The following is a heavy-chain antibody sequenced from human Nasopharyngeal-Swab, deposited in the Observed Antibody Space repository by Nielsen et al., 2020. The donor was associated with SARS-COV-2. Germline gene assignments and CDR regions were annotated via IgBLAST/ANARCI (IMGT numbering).Heavy chain of an antibody. CDR2: IKQDGSEK. D-gene: IGHD3-22*01. V-gene: IGHV3-7*03. CDR3: ARGDYYDSSGDYVDAFDI. Sequence: GESLKISCAASGFTFSSYWMSWVRQAPGKGLEWVANIKQDGSEKFYVDSVKGQFTISRDNAKNSLYLQMNSLRAEDTAVYYCARGDYYDSSGDYVDAFDIWGQGTMVTVS. J-gene: IGHJ3*02. CDR1: GFTFSSYW.